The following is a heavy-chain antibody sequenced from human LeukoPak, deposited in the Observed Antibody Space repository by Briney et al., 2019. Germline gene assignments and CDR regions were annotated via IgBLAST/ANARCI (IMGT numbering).Heavy chain of an antibody. D-gene: IGHD6-19*01. CDR3: AKAGSIAVAGHAFDY. V-gene: IGHV3-23*01. J-gene: IGHJ4*02. CDR2: ISGSGGST. Sequence: GGSLRLSCAASGFTFSSYAMSWVRQAPGKGLEWVSAISGSGGSTYYADSVKGRFTISRDNSKNTLYLQMNSLRAEDTAVYYCAKAGSIAVAGHAFDYWGQGTLVTVSS. CDR1: GFTFSSYA.